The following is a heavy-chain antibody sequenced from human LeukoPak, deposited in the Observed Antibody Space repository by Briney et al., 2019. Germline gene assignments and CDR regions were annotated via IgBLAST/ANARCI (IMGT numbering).Heavy chain of an antibody. CDR2: ISSSSSTI. CDR1: GFTSSSYS. J-gene: IGHJ4*02. V-gene: IGHV3-48*01. D-gene: IGHD3-22*01. CDR3: ARVPGYYDSSGYPRPLDY. Sequence: GGSLRLSCAASGFTSSSYSMNWVRQAPGKGLEWVSYISSSSSTIYYADSVKGRFTISRDNAKNSLYLQMNSLRAEDTAVYYCARVPGYYDSSGYPRPLDYWGQGTLVTVSS.